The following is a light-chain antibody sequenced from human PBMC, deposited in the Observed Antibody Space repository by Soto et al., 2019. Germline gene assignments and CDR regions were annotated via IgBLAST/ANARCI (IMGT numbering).Light chain of an antibody. CDR1: QSVSSSS. V-gene: IGKV3-20*01. J-gene: IGKJ3*01. CDR3: QQYGSSLGA. Sequence: EIVLTQSPGTLSLSPGERVTLSCRASQSVSSSSLAWYQQKPGQAPRLLIYDASRRATGIPDRFSGSGSGTDFTLTISRLEPEDFAVYSCQQYGSSLGAFGPGTRVDIK. CDR2: DAS.